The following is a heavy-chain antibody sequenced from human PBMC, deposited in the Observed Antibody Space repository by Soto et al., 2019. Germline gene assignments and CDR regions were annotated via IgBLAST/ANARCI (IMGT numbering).Heavy chain of an antibody. CDR1: GFTFRSSW. V-gene: IGHV3-7*01. CDR3: ARDVAYSTFDY. J-gene: IGHJ4*02. D-gene: IGHD4-4*01. Sequence: GGSLRLSCAASGFTFRSSWMNWVRQAPGKGLEWVAKIKEDGSVKYYVDSAKGRFTISRDNAKNSLYLQMDSLGADDTAVYYCARDVAYSTFDYWGQGTLVTVSS. CDR2: IKEDGSVK.